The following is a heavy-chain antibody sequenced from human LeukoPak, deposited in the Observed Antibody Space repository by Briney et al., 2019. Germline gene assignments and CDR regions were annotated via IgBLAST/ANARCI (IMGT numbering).Heavy chain of an antibody. D-gene: IGHD6-6*01. J-gene: IGHJ4*02. CDR1: GFTFSNDA. CDR3: AREGLLRSDTSSSGCDS. V-gene: IGHV3-30*04. Sequence: GGSLSLSCAASGFTFSNDAMHWVRQAPGKGLEWVAVIAYDGSFKHYTDSVKGRFTIPRDNSKNTLFLQMNSLRVEDSAVYYCAREGLLRSDTSSSGCDSWGQGTLVTVSS. CDR2: IAYDGSFK.